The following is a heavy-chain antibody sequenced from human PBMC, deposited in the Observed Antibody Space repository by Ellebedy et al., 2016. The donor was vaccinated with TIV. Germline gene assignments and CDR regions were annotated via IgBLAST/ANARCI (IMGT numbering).Heavy chain of an antibody. J-gene: IGHJ4*02. CDR3: TREGRRGAELDY. D-gene: IGHD1-14*01. V-gene: IGHV3-49*04. CDR2: IRSKAYGGTT. CDR1: GFTFGDYA. Sequence: GESLKISCTASGFTFGDYAMSWVRQAPGKGLEWVGFIRSKAYGGTTEYAASVKGRFTISRDDSKSIAYLQMNSLKTEDTAVYYCTREGRRGAELDYWGQGTLVTVSS.